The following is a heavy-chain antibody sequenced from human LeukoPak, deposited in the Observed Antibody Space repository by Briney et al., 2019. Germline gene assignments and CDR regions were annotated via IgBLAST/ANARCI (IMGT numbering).Heavy chain of an antibody. J-gene: IGHJ3*02. D-gene: IGHD2-2*01. CDR3: ARRHCSSTSCYFDI. Sequence: NRGESLKISCKGSGYRFTSYWIGWVRQMPGKGLEWMGIIYPGDSDTRYSPSFQGQVTISADKSISTAYLQWSSLKASDTAMYYCARRHCSSTSCYFDIWGQGTMVTVSS. CDR1: GYRFTSYW. CDR2: IYPGDSDT. V-gene: IGHV5-51*01.